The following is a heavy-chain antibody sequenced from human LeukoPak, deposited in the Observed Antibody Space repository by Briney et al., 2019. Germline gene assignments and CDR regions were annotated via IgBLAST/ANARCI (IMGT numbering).Heavy chain of an antibody. CDR3: ARGRGLIGTSRFDP. J-gene: IGHJ5*02. Sequence: ASVKVSCKTSGYTFSNSGLHWVRQAPGQGLEWMGWINAGNGNRKYSQKFQDRLTITRDTSASTVYMELNSLKSEDTAMYFCARGRGLIGTSRFDPWGQGALVIVSS. CDR1: GYTFSNSG. V-gene: IGHV1-3*01. D-gene: IGHD3-10*01. CDR2: INAGNGNR.